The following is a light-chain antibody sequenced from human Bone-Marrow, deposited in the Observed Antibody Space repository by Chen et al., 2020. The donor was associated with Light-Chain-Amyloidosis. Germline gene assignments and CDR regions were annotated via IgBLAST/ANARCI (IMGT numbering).Light chain of an antibody. CDR1: QTIKKNY. CDR2: GAS. CDR3: QQDSTAPWT. Sequence: EIVLTQSPGALSLSPGERVTISCRASQTIKKNYLAWYQQKPGQAPRLLIFGASSRASGVPDRFGGSGSWTDVTLAISRLEPEDFGVYHCQQDSTAPWTFGQGT. V-gene: IGKV3-20*01. J-gene: IGKJ2*01.